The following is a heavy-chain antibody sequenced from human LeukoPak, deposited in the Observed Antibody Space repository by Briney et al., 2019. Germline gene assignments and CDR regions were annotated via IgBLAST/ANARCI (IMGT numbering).Heavy chain of an antibody. CDR2: ISAYNGNT. J-gene: IGHJ4*02. D-gene: IGHD3-10*01. CDR1: GYTFTSYG. CDR3: ARGPITMVRGVIIDY. V-gene: IGHV1-18*01. Sequence: GASVKVSRKASGYTFTSYGISWVRQAPGQGLEWMGWISAYNGNTNYAQKLQGRVTMTTDTSTSTAYMELRSLRSDDTAVYYCARGPITMVRGVIIDYWGQGTLVTVSS.